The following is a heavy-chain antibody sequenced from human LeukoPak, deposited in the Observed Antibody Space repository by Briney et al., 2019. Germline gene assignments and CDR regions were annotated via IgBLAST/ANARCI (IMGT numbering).Heavy chain of an antibody. Sequence: PGRSLRLSCAASGFTFSSYAMHWVRQAPGKGLEWVAVISYDGSNKHYADSVKGRFTISRANSKNTLYLQMNSLRAEDTAVYYCARDLTVAGNYWGQGTLVTVSS. D-gene: IGHD6-19*01. J-gene: IGHJ4*02. CDR3: ARDLTVAGNY. CDR2: ISYDGSNK. V-gene: IGHV3-30-3*01. CDR1: GFTFSSYA.